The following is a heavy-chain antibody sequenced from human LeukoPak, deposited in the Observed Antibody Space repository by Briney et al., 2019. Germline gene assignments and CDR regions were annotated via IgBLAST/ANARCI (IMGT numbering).Heavy chain of an antibody. CDR1: GYSFTSYW. D-gene: IGHD3-22*01. V-gene: IGHV5-51*01. Sequence: GESLKISCKGSGYSFTSYWIGWVRQMPGKGLEWMGIIYPGDSDTRYSPSFQGQITISADKSISTAYLQWSSLKASDTAMYYCARLLYYDSSGYYLFAFDIWGQGTMVTVSS. CDR2: IYPGDSDT. J-gene: IGHJ3*02. CDR3: ARLLYYDSSGYYLFAFDI.